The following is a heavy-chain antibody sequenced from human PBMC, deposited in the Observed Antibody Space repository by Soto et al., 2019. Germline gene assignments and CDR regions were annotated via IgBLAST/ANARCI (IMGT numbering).Heavy chain of an antibody. CDR2: INPSGRST. Sequence: QVQLVQSGAEVKKPGASVKISCKASGYTFTSYYMHWVRQAPGQGLEWMGMINPSGRSTGYAQKFQGRITMTRDTSTSTVCMALRSLRSEARAVYYCARDSSSGWPLGYWGQGTLVTVSS. CDR1: GYTFTSYY. V-gene: IGHV1-46*01. CDR3: ARDSSSGWPLGY. D-gene: IGHD6-19*01. J-gene: IGHJ4*02.